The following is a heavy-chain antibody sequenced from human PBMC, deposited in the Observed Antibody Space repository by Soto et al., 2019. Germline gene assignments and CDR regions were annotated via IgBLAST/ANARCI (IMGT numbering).Heavy chain of an antibody. CDR3: ARDLRAAAGTYYYGMDV. CDR1: GCTFSSYA. J-gene: IGHJ6*02. Sequence: SVKVSCKASGCTFSSYAISWVRQAPGQGLEWMGGIIPIFGTANYAQKFQGRVTITADKSTSTAYMELSSLRSEDTAVYYCARDLRAAAGTYYYGMDVRGQGTTVTVS. D-gene: IGHD6-13*01. V-gene: IGHV1-69*06. CDR2: IIPIFGTA.